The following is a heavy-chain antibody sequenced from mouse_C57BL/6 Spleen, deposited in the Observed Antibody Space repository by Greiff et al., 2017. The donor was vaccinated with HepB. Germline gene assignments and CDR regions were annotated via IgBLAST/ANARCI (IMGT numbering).Heavy chain of an antibody. J-gene: IGHJ3*01. Sequence: EVQRVESGAELVRPGASVKLSCTASGFNIKDYYMHWVKQRPEQGLEWIGRIDPEDGDTEYAPKFQGKATMTADTSSNTAYLQLSSLTSEDTAVYCATSFITTVPPLAYWGQGTLVTVSA. CDR3: TSFITTVPPLAY. CDR1: GFNIKDYY. CDR2: IDPEDGDT. V-gene: IGHV14-1*01. D-gene: IGHD1-1*01.